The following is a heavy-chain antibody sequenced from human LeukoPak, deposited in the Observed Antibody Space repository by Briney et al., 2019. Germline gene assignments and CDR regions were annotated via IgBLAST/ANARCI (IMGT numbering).Heavy chain of an antibody. Sequence: GESLKISCKGSGYSFTSYWIGWVRQMPGKGLEWMGIIYPGDPDTRYSPSFQGQVTISADKSISTAYLQWSSLKAPDTAMYYCARDYVNYYDSSGYYHDGFDIWGQGTMVTVSS. CDR2: IYPGDPDT. CDR1: GYSFTSYW. D-gene: IGHD3-22*01. J-gene: IGHJ3*02. V-gene: IGHV5-51*01. CDR3: ARDYVNYYDSSGYYHDGFDI.